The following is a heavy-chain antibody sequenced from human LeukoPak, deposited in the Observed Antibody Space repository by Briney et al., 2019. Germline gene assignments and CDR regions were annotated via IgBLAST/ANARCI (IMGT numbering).Heavy chain of an antibody. D-gene: IGHD5-12*01. CDR2: ISAYNGNT. J-gene: IGHJ5*02. Sequence: ASVTVSCKASGYTFTSYGISWVRQAPGQGLEWMGWISAYNGNTNYAQKLQGKVTMTTDTSTSTAYMELRSLRSDDTAVYYCARVGGGYSGYDYWFDPWGQGTLVTVSS. V-gene: IGHV1-18*01. CDR1: GYTFTSYG. CDR3: ARVGGGYSGYDYWFDP.